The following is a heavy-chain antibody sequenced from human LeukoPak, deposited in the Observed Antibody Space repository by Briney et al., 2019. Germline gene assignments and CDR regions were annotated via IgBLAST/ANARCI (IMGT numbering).Heavy chain of an antibody. J-gene: IGHJ5*02. D-gene: IGHD3-10*01. V-gene: IGHV4-59*01. CDR1: GGSISSYY. CDR3: ARWVPPSDWFDP. CDR2: IYYSGST. Sequence: SETLSLTCTVSGGSISSYYWSWIRQPPGKGLEWIGYIYYSGSTNYNPSLKSRVTISVDTPKNQFSLKLSSVTAADTAVYYCARWVPPSDWFDPWGQGTLVTVSS.